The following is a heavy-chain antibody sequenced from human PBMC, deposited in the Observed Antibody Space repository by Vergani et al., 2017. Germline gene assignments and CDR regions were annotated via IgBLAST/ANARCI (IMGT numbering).Heavy chain of an antibody. D-gene: IGHD2-21*02. CDR1: GFTFSSYS. Sequence: VQLVESGGGLVKPGGSLRLSCAASGFTFSSYSMNWLRQPPGKGLEWIASLYYRGNSYYSPSLRSRLTISVDTSKNQFSLRLNSVTAADTAVYYCARVGHLVAVTGEGPSLDLWGRGTLVTVSS. V-gene: IGHV4-59*04. CDR3: ARVGHLVAVTGEGPSLDL. J-gene: IGHJ2*01. CDR2: LYYRGNS.